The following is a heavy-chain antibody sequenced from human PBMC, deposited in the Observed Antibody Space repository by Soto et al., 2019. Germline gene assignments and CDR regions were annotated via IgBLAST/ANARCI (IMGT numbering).Heavy chain of an antibody. CDR1: GFTFSRYG. CDR3: ARDDDFADNGLAY. D-gene: IGHD1-1*01. Sequence: QVHLVESGGGVVQPGRPLRLSCAASGFTFSRYGMHWVRQAPGKGLEWVGVIVRDGGQKQYADSVRGRFTISRDNSRETLYLEVNSVTVEDTAVYYCARDDDFADNGLAYWGQGTLVTVSS. V-gene: IGHV3-33*01. CDR2: IVRDGGQK. J-gene: IGHJ4*02.